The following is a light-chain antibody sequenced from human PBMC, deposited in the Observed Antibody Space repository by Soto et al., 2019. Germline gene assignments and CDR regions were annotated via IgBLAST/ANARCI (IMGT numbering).Light chain of an antibody. J-gene: IGKJ4*01. CDR3: QQRSNLLT. CDR2: DAS. Sequence: EIVLIQSAATLFINTGERATLSCRASQSVSSYLAWYQQKPGQAPRLLIYDASNRATGIPARFSGSGSGTDFTLTISSLEPEDFAVYYCQQRSNLLTFGGGTKVDIK. V-gene: IGKV3-11*01. CDR1: QSVSSY.